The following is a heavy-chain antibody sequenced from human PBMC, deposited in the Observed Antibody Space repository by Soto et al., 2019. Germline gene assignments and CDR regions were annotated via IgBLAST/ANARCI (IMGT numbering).Heavy chain of an antibody. D-gene: IGHD6-13*01. CDR3: ARGISKYSSWYEPHTWFDA. Sequence: QVQLQESGPGLVKPSQTLSPTCNVSGGPINSPDYYWTWIRQSPGKGLEWIGYLYFNGGTQYNPSLRTPISMSLDTSKKHFSLKMRSVTGADTAVYYCARGISKYSSWYEPHTWFDAWGQGALVTVSS. V-gene: IGHV4-30-4*01. J-gene: IGHJ5*02. CDR1: GGPINSPDYY. CDR2: LYFNGGT.